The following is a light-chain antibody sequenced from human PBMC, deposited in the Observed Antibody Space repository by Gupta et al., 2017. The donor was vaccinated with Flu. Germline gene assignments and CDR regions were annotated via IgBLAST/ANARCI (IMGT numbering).Light chain of an antibody. V-gene: IGLV2-14*01. CDR1: STDVGGYNH. Sequence: QSALTQPASVSGSPGPSITISCSGTSTDVGGYNHVSWYQHHPGKAPKLLIYDVNNRPSGTSNRFSGSKSGNTASLTISGIQSEDEADYYCSSYTISGTLVLFGGGTKLTVL. CDR2: DVN. CDR3: SSYTISGTLVL. J-gene: IGLJ2*01.